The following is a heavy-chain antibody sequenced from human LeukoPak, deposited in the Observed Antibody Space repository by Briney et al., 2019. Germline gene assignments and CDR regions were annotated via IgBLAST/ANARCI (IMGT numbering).Heavy chain of an antibody. J-gene: IGHJ6*02. CDR1: GGTFSSYA. CDR3: ASSRFLEWSSWLYGMDV. Sequence: SVKVSCKASGGTFSSYAISWVRQAPGQGLEWMGRIIPILGIANYAQKFQGRVTITADKSTSTAYMELSSLRSEDTAVYYCASSRFLEWSSWLYGMDVWGQGTTVTVSS. V-gene: IGHV1-69*04. CDR2: IIPILGIA. D-gene: IGHD3-3*01.